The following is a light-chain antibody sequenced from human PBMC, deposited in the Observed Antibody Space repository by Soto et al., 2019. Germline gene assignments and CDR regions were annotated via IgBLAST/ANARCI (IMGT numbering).Light chain of an antibody. CDR3: QQYNSYSPWT. Sequence: DIQMTQSPATLSASVGDRVTITCRASQSISIWLAWYQQKPGKAPKLLIYKASSLESGVPSRFSGSGSGTEFTLTISSLQPYDFATYYCQQYNSYSPWTFGQGTKVEIK. V-gene: IGKV1-5*03. J-gene: IGKJ1*01. CDR2: KAS. CDR1: QSISIW.